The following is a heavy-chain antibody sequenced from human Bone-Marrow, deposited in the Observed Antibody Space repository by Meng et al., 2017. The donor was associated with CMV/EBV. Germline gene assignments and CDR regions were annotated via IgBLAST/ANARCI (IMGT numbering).Heavy chain of an antibody. J-gene: IGHJ5*02. CDR2: IYYSGST. CDR3: ARDASYCSSTSCYMGRYNWFDP. Sequence: SETLSLTCTVSGGSISSSSYYWGWIRQPPGKGLEWIGSIYYSGSTYYNPSLKSRVTISVDTSKNQFSLKLSSVTAAGTAVYYCARDASYCSSTSCYMGRYNWFDPWGQGTLVTVSS. D-gene: IGHD2-2*02. V-gene: IGHV4-39*07. CDR1: GGSISSSSYY.